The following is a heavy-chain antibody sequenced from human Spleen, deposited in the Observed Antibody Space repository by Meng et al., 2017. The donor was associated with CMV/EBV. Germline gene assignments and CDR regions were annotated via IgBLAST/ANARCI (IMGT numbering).Heavy chain of an antibody. CDR1: GFTFSSYA. Sequence: GESLKISCAASGFTFSSYAMNWVRQAPGKGLEWVSYISSSSSTIYYADSVKGRFTISRDNAKKSLYLQMNSLRAEDTAVYYCARGRGDNWYYYGMDVWGQGTTVTVSS. CDR2: ISSSSSTI. CDR3: ARGRGDNWYYYGMDV. D-gene: IGHD1-1*01. J-gene: IGHJ6*02. V-gene: IGHV3-48*04.